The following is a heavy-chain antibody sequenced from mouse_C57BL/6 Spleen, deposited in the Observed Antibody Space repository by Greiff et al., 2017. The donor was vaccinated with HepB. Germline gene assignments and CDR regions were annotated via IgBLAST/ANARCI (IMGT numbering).Heavy chain of an antibody. CDR3: AREKPDYYFDY. CDR1: GYAFSSSW. Sequence: VKLMESGPELVKPGASVKISCKASGYAFSSSWMNWVKQRPGKGLEWIGRIYPGDGDTNYNGKFKGKATLTADKSSSTAYMQLSSLTSEDSAVYFCAREKPDYYFDYWGQGTTLTVSS. V-gene: IGHV1-82*01. CDR2: IYPGDGDT. D-gene: IGHD2-4*01. J-gene: IGHJ2*01.